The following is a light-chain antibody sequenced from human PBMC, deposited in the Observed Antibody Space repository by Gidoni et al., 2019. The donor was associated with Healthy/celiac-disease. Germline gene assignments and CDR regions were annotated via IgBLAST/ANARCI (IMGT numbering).Light chain of an antibody. V-gene: IGKV1-8*01. CDR2: AAS. J-gene: IGKJ1*01. Sequence: AIRMTQSPSSFSASTGDRVTITCRASQGISSYFAWYQQKRGKAPKLLIYAASTLRSGVPSRFSGGGAGTDFTLTISCLQSEDFATYYCQQYYSYSTFGQGTKVEIK. CDR1: QGISSY. CDR3: QQYYSYST.